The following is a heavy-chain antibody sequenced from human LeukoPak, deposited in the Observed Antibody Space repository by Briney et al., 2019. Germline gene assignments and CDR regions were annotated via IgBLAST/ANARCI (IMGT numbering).Heavy chain of an antibody. CDR3: ARGRGQRYYDFWSGTYYFDY. CDR2: INHSGST. CDR1: GGSFSGYY. J-gene: IGHJ4*02. Sequence: SETLSLTCAVYGGSFSGYYWSWIRQPPGKGLEWIGEINHSGSTNYNPSLKSRVTISVDTSKNQFSLKLSSVTAADTAEYYCARGRGQRYYDFWSGTYYFDYWGQGTLVTVSS. D-gene: IGHD3-3*01. V-gene: IGHV4-34*01.